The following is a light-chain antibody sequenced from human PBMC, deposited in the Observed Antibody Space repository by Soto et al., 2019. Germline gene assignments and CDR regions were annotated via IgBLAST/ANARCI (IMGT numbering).Light chain of an antibody. CDR3: QQYNGYPWT. V-gene: IGKV1D-16*01. J-gene: IGKJ1*01. Sequence: DVQMTQSPSSVSAYVGDRVTITCRASQGISSWLAWYQQKPGKAPKLLMYDASSLHSGVPSRFSGSGSGTEFTLTISSLQPDDFATYYCQQYNGYPWTFGLGTKVDIK. CDR2: DAS. CDR1: QGISSW.